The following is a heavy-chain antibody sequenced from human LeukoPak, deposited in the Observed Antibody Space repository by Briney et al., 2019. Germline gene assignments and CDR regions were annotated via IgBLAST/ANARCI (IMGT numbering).Heavy chain of an antibody. CDR1: GFSFTNNA. V-gene: IGHV3-23*01. D-gene: IGHD3-9*01. CDR3: ARASWISTADADW. Sequence: GGSLRLSCQASGFSFTNNAMSGVRQAPARGPEGLSSMKGGGETFYADSVKGRFTLSRDVSRNTVYLQLNDLRVEDTAIYYCARASWISTADADWWGQGTQVTVSS. CDR2: MKGGGET. J-gene: IGHJ4*02.